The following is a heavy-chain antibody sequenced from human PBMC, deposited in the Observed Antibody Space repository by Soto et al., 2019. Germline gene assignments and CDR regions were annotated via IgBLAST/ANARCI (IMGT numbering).Heavy chain of an antibody. D-gene: IGHD6-13*01. V-gene: IGHV1-69*13. J-gene: IGHJ6*02. Sequence: GASVKVSCKASGSTFSAYAISWLRQAPGQGLEWMGGIIPMFGTANYAQKFQGRVTITADESTSTAYMELSSLRSEDTAVYYCARGLAAGARYYYYYYGMDVWGQGTTVTVSS. CDR2: IIPMFGTA. CDR3: ARGLAAGARYYYYYYGMDV. CDR1: GSTFSAYA.